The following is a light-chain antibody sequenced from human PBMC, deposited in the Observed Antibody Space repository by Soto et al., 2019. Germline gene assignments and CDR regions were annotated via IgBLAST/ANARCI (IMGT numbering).Light chain of an antibody. V-gene: IGLV2-14*01. CDR2: DVS. CDR3: SSYTSSSFLYV. Sequence: QSVLTQPASVSGSPGQSITISCTGTSSDVGDYNYVSWYQQHPGKAPKLMIYDVSNRPSGVSSRFSGSKSGNTASLTISGLQAEDEADYYCSSYTSSSFLYVFGTGTKLTVL. CDR1: SSDVGDYNY. J-gene: IGLJ1*01.